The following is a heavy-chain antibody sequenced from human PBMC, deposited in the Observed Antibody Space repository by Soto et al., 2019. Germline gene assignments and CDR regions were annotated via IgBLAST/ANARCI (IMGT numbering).Heavy chain of an antibody. CDR2: INHSGST. J-gene: IGHJ4*02. D-gene: IGHD2-2*01. CDR1: GGSFSGYY. CDR3: ARAPYCSSTSCADY. Sequence: QVQLQQWGAGLLKPSETLSLTCAVYGGSFSGYYWSWIRQPPGKGLEWIGEINHSGSTNYNPSLKSRVTISVDTSKNQFSLKLSSVTAADTAVYYCARAPYCSSTSCADYWGQGTLVIVSS. V-gene: IGHV4-34*01.